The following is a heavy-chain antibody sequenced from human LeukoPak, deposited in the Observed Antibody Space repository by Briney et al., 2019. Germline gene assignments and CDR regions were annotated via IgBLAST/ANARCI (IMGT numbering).Heavy chain of an antibody. CDR2: FDPEDGET. D-gene: IGHD6-13*01. CDR1: GYTLTELS. J-gene: IGHJ3*02. V-gene: IGHV1-24*01. CDR3: ATRRSSFIAAADTTRGAFDI. Sequence: ASVKVSCKVSGYTLTELSMHWVRQAPGKGLEWMGGFDPEDGETIYAQKFQGRVTMTEDTSTGTAYMELSSLRSEDTAVYYCATRRSSFIAAADTTRGAFDIWGQGTMVTVSS.